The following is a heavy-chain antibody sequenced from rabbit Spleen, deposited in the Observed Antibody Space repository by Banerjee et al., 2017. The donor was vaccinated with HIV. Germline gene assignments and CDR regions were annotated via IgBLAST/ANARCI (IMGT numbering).Heavy chain of an antibody. CDR1: GFDFSSYG. CDR3: VRDQAGYAGYGPYYFYL. D-gene: IGHD7-1*01. CDR2: IDPLFDNT. J-gene: IGHJ4*01. Sequence: QDQLVESGGGLVQPGGSLKLSCKASGFDFSSYGVSWVRQAPGKGLEWIGYIDPLFDNTYYANWVNGRFSISRENTHNTPYLQLSSLTAADTATYFCVRDQAGYAGYGPYYFYLWGPGTLVTVS. V-gene: IGHV1S47*01.